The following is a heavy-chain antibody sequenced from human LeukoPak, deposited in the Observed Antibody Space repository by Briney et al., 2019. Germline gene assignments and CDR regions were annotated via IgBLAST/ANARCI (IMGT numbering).Heavy chain of an antibody. CDR1: GFTFSAFW. D-gene: IGHD5-18*01. J-gene: IGHJ6*02. CDR2: INSDDSRT. V-gene: IGHV3-74*01. CDR3: ARELDTAMEIVHYYYGMDV. Sequence: GGSLRLSCAASGFTFSAFWMHWVRQAPGKGLVWVSRINSDDSRTTYADSVKGRFTISRDNAKNTLYLQMNSLRAEDTAVYYCARELDTAMEIVHYYYGMDVWGQGTTVTVSS.